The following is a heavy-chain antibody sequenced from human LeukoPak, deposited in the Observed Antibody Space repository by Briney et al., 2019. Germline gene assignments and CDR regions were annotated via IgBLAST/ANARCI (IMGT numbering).Heavy chain of an antibody. CDR1: GYTFTSYG. D-gene: IGHD4-23*01. CDR2: ISAYNGNT. Sequence: ASVKVSCKASGYTFTSYGISWVRQAPGQGLEWMGWISAYNGNTNYAQKLQGRVTMTTDTSTSTAYMELRSLRSDDTAVYYCARDLVRWYPGYYYYGMDVWGQGTTVTVSS. V-gene: IGHV1-18*01. CDR3: ARDLVRWYPGYYYYGMDV. J-gene: IGHJ6*02.